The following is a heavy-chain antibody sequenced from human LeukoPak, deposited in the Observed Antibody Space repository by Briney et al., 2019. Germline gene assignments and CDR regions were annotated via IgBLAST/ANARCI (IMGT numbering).Heavy chain of an antibody. Sequence: PGGSLRLSCAAAGCTFSSYAMSCVRQAPGRGLEWVSAIIGSGGSTYYADAVKSGVTISRHNSKKTLYLKKNSLRDEDTPVYYCAKLQVGSPDYWGQGTLVTVSS. V-gene: IGHV3-23*01. CDR1: GCTFSSYA. CDR2: IIGSGGST. CDR3: AKLQVGSPDY. J-gene: IGHJ4*02. D-gene: IGHD5-18*01.